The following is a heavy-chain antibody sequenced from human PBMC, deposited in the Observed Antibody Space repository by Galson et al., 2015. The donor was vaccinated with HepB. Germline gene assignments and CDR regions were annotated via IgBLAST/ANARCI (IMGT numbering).Heavy chain of an antibody. V-gene: IGHV3-7*01. CDR3: AIGDPNF. CDR2: IHPHGSEK. Sequence: LRLSCAASGLIFSNYWMSWVRQAPGRGLEWVANIHPHGSEKYYVDSVKGRFTISRDNAKNSLYLQMDNLRAEDTAVYYCAIGDPNFWGQGTLVTVPS. CDR1: GLIFSNYW. J-gene: IGHJ4*02.